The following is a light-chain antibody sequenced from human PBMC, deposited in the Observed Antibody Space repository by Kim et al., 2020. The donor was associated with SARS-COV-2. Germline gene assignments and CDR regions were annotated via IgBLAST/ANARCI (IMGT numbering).Light chain of an antibody. CDR2: DAS. Sequence: DIQMTQSASTLSASVGDRVTITCRASQSISSWLAWYQQKPGKAPNLLIYDASSLESGVPSRFSGSGSGTEFTLTISSLQPDDFATYYCQQYRSYWTFGQGTKVDIK. CDR3: QQYRSYWT. V-gene: IGKV1-5*01. J-gene: IGKJ1*01. CDR1: QSISSW.